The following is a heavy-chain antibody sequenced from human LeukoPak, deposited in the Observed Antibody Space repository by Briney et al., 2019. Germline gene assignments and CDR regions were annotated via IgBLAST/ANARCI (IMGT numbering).Heavy chain of an antibody. CDR1: GYTLTELS. CDR3: ARYFDWGPFDP. J-gene: IGHJ5*02. V-gene: IGHV1-24*01. D-gene: IGHD3-9*01. CDR2: FDPEDGET. Sequence: ASVKVSCKVSGYTLTELSMHWVRQAPGKGLEWMGGFDPEDGETIYAQKLQGRVTMTTDTSTSTAYMELRSLRSDDTAVYYCARYFDWGPFDPWGQGTLVTVSS.